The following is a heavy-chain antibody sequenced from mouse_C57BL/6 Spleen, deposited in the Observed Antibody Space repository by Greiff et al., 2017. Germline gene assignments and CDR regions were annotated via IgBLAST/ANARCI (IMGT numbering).Heavy chain of an antibody. Sequence: VKLQQPGAELVRPGSSVKLSCKASGYTFTSYWMHWVKQRPIQGLEWIGNIDPSDSETHYNQKFKDKATLTVDKSSSTAYMQLSSLTSEDSAVYYCAREGAYYGSSYGDYWGQGTSVTVSS. V-gene: IGHV1-52*01. D-gene: IGHD1-1*01. CDR1: GYTFTSYW. CDR3: AREGAYYGSSYGDY. J-gene: IGHJ4*01. CDR2: IDPSDSET.